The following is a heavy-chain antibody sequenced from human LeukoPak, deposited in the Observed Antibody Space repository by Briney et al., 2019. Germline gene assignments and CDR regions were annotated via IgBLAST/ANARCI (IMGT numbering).Heavy chain of an antibody. CDR3: AKDTYYDFWSGYIEGYFDY. CDR2: ISGSGGST. CDR1: GFTFSTYW. J-gene: IGHJ4*02. Sequence: GGSLRLSCVASGFTFSTYWMHWVRQVPGKGLEWVSAISGSGGSTYYADSVKGRFTISRDNSKNTLYLQMNSLRAEDTAVYYCAKDTYYDFWSGYIEGYFDYWGQGTLVTVSS. V-gene: IGHV3-23*01. D-gene: IGHD3-3*01.